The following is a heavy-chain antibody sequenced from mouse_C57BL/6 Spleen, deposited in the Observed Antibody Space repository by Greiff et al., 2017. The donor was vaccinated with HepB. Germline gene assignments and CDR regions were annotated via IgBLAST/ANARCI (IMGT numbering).Heavy chain of an antibody. CDR2: IYPGDGDT. D-gene: IGHD1-1*01. CDR3: ATYYGSSGFAY. Sequence: VQVVESGAELVKPGASVKISCKASGYAFSSYWMNWVKQRPGKGLEWIGQIYPGDGDTNYNGKFKGKATLTADKSSSTAYMQLSSLTSEDSAVYFCATYYGSSGFAYWGQGTLVTVSA. V-gene: IGHV1-80*01. CDR1: GYAFSSYW. J-gene: IGHJ3*01.